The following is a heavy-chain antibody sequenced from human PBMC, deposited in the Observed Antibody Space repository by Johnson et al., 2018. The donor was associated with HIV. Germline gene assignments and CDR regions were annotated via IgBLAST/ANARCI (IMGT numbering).Heavy chain of an antibody. V-gene: IGHV3-11*04. CDR3: AREVRYTSWSFDI. CDR2: ISSSGSTI. J-gene: IGHJ3*02. D-gene: IGHD6-19*01. CDR1: GFTFSDYY. Sequence: VQLVESGGGLVKPGGSLRLSCAASGFTFSDYYMSWIRQAPGKGLEWVSYISSSGSTIYYADSVKGRFTISRDNAKKSQYLQMNSLRAEDTAVYYCAREVRYTSWSFDIWGQGTMVTVSS.